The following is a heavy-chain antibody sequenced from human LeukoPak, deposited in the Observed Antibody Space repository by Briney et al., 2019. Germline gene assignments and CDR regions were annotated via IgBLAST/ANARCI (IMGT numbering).Heavy chain of an antibody. Sequence: SETLSLSCTVSGGSISSYYWSWIRQPPGQGLEWIGYIYYSGSTNYNPSLKSRVTISVDTSKNQFSLKLSSVTAADTAVYYCARGLYRDAFDIWGQGTMVTVSS. CDR2: IYYSGST. V-gene: IGHV4-59*01. D-gene: IGHD5/OR15-5a*01. J-gene: IGHJ3*02. CDR1: GGSISSYY. CDR3: ARGLYRDAFDI.